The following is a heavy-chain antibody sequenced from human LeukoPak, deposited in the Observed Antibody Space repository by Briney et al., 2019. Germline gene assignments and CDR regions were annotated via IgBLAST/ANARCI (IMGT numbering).Heavy chain of an antibody. J-gene: IGHJ4*02. CDR3: AKDVYSSSPYYFDY. CDR2: SSGSGGST. CDR1: GFSLSSYA. D-gene: IGHD6-13*01. Sequence: GGSLRLSCAASGFSLSSYAMSWVRQAPGKGLEWVSTSSGSGGSTYSADSVKGRFTISRDNSKNTLSLQMNSLRAEDTAVYYCAKDVYSSSPYYFDYWGQGTRVTVSS. V-gene: IGHV3-23*01.